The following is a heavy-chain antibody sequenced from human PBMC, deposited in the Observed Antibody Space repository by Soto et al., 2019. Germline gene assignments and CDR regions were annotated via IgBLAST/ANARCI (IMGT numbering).Heavy chain of an antibody. D-gene: IGHD3-22*01. CDR2: ISPYNGNT. CDR3: ATAINYYDSSGFPQALDY. Sequence: ASVKVSCKDSGYTFTSYGMSWVRQAPGQGLEWMGWISPYNGNTNYAQKLQGRVTMTTDTSTSTAYMELRSLRSDDTAVYYCATAINYYDSSGFPQALDYWGQGTLVTVSS. V-gene: IGHV1-18*01. J-gene: IGHJ4*02. CDR1: GYTFTSYG.